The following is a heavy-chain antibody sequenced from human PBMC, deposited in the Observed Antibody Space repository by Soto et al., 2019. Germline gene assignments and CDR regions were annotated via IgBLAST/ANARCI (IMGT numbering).Heavy chain of an antibody. CDR2: ISGSGGST. V-gene: IGHV3-23*01. D-gene: IGHD3-9*01. CDR1: GFTFSSYA. Sequence: GESLKISCAASGFTFSSYAMSWVRQAPGKGLEWVSAISGSGGSTYYADSVKGRFTISRDNSKNTLYLQMNSLRAEDTAVYYCAKDKGTYYDILTGYFLFDYWGQGTLVTVSS. CDR3: AKDKGTYYDILTGYFLFDY. J-gene: IGHJ4*02.